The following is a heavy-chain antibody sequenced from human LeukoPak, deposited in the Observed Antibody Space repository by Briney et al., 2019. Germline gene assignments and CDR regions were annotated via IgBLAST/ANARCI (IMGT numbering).Heavy chain of an antibody. Sequence: TGGSLRLSCAASGFTFSGSAMHGVRQASGKGLEWVGRIRNKPNNYATAYSASLKGRFTISRDDSKNTAYLQMNSLETEDTAMYYCTYTSSSGVVYWGQGTLVTVSS. D-gene: IGHD6-6*01. J-gene: IGHJ4*02. CDR2: IRNKPNNYAT. CDR1: GFTFSGSA. CDR3: TYTSSSGVVY. V-gene: IGHV3-73*01.